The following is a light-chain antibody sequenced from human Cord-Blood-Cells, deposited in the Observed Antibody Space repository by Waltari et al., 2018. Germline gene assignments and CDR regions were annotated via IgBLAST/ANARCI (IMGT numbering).Light chain of an antibody. Sequence: SSELTPDPAVSVALGPTVRITCPGASLRSYYASWYQQKPGQAPVLVIYGKNNRPSGIPDRFSGSSSGNTASLTITGAQAEDEADYYCNSRDSRVFGGGTKLTVL. CDR1: SLRSYY. J-gene: IGLJ2*01. CDR2: GKN. CDR3: NSRDSRV. V-gene: IGLV3-19*01.